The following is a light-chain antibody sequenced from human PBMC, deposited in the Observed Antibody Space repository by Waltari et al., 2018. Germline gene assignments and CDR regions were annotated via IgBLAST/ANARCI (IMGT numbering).Light chain of an antibody. Sequence: QSALTQPASVSGSYGQSITISCGDVAYFNLVSWYQQQPGKAPKVIIYEGNKRPSGLSDRFSGSKCGNTASLTISGLQADDQADYYCCSYAGGTSWVFGGGTKLTVL. V-gene: IGLV2-23*01. CDR1: DVAYFNL. J-gene: IGLJ3*02. CDR2: EGN. CDR3: CSYAGGTSWV.